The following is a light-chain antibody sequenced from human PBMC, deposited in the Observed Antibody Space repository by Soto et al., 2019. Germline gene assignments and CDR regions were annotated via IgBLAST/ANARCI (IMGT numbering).Light chain of an antibody. CDR3: QQYGSSPFT. J-gene: IGKJ3*01. CDR2: GTS. CDR1: QAVTSTY. V-gene: IGKV3-20*01. Sequence: EIVLTQSPGTLSLSPGEGATLSCRASQAVTSTYFAWYQQKPGQAPRLLIYGTSSRATGVPDRFSGGGSGTDLTLTISRLEPEDIAVYYCQQYGSSPFTFGPGTKVDIK.